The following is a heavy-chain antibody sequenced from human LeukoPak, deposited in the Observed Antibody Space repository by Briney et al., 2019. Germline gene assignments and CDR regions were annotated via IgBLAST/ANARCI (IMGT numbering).Heavy chain of an antibody. Sequence: PGGSLRLSCAASGFTFSSYAMHWVRQAPGKGLEWLAVISYDGSNKYYADSVKGRFTISRDNSKNTLYLQMNSLRAEDTAVYYCARGVGYCNSTSCYTGEFDYWGQGTLVTVSS. CDR2: ISYDGSNK. J-gene: IGHJ4*02. CDR1: GFTFSSYA. D-gene: IGHD2-2*02. CDR3: ARGVGYCNSTSCYTGEFDY. V-gene: IGHV3-30*01.